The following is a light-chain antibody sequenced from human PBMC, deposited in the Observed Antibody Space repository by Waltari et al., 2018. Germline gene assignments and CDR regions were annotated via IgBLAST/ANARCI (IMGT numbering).Light chain of an antibody. V-gene: IGKV1-8*01. CDR3: QQYYSYPYT. Sequence: AIRITQSPSSLSASTGDRVTITCRASQGISSYLDWYQQKPGKAPKLLIYAASTLQSGFPSRFSGSGSGTDFTLTISCLQSEDFATYYCQQYYSYPYTFGQGTKLEIK. CDR2: AAS. J-gene: IGKJ2*01. CDR1: QGISSY.